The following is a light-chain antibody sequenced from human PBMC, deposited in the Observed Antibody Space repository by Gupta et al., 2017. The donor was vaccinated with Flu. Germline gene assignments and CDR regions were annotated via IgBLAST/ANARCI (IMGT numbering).Light chain of an antibody. CDR1: QSILYRSNNKNF. Sequence: EIVMTQSPDSLAVSLGERATINCKSTQSILYRSNNKNFLAWYQYKPGQSPKLLFYWASSREPGVPDRFSGSGSGTXFTLTIXSLQAEDVAVYYCQQDYASPLTFGXGTKVEIK. V-gene: IGKV4-1*01. CDR2: WAS. CDR3: QQDYASPLT. J-gene: IGKJ4*01.